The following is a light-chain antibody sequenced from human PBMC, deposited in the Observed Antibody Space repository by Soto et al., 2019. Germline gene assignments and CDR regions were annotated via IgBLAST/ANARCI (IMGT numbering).Light chain of an antibody. CDR1: NSDVGAYNY. J-gene: IGLJ1*01. V-gene: IGLV2-14*01. CDR2: EVG. Sequence: QSALTQPASVSGSPGQSITISCTGTNSDVGAYNYVSWYQQLPGRPPKLMIDEVGNRPSGVSNRFSGSKSGNTASLTISGLQAEDEADYYCSSYTSSSTLCVFGTGTKVTVL. CDR3: SSYTSSSTLCV.